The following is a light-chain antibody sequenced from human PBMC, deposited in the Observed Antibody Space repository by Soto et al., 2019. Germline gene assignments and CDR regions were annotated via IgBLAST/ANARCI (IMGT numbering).Light chain of an antibody. V-gene: IGKV3-20*01. J-gene: IGKJ1*01. CDR2: GAS. CDR3: QQYGSSPVT. CDR1: QSVSSSY. Sequence: EIVLTQSPGTLSLSPGERATLSCRASQSVSSSYLAWYQQKPGQAPRLLIYGASSRATGIPDRFSGSGSGTDFTLTISRLEPEDFAVYYCQQYGSSPVTFGLATKVEIK.